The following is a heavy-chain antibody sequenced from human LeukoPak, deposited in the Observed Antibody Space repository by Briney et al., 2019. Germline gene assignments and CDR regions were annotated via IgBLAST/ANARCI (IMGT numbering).Heavy chain of an antibody. CDR3: AKARSSSGWYYFDY. CDR1: GFTFSSYA. V-gene: IGHV3-23*01. D-gene: IGHD6-19*01. CDR2: ISGSGGST. J-gene: IGHJ4*02. Sequence: GRSLRLSCAASGFTFSSYAMSWVRQAPGKGLEWVSAISGSGGSTYYADSVKGRFTISRDNSKNTLYLQMNSLRAEDTAVYYCAKARSSSGWYYFDYWGQGTLVTVSS.